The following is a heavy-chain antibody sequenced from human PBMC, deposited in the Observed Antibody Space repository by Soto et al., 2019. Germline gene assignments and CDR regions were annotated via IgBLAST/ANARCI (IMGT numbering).Heavy chain of an antibody. J-gene: IGHJ4*02. CDR2: IYYSGST. V-gene: IGHV4-59*08. D-gene: IGHD3-10*01. CDR1: GGSMSGYY. CDR3: ARSAPYASGMAFDY. Sequence: SETLSLTCIVSGGSMSGYYWNWIRQPPGKGLEWIGFIYYSGSTHYNPSLKSRVTISVDMSKNQFSLNLSSVTAADTAVYYCARSAPYASGMAFDYWGQGILVTAPQ.